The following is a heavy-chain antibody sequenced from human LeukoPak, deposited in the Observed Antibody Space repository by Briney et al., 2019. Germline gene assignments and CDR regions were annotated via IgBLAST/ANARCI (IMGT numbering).Heavy chain of an antibody. CDR2: INHSGST. J-gene: IGHJ5*02. CDR1: GGSFSGYY. V-gene: IGHV4-34*01. D-gene: IGHD5-12*01. CDR3: ARGRVATIGVLWFDP. Sequence: SETLSLTCAVYGGSFSGYYWSWIRQPPGKGLEWIREINHSGSTNYSPSLMSRVTISVDTSKNQFSLKLSSVTAADTAVYYCARGRVATIGVLWFDPWGQGTLVTVSS.